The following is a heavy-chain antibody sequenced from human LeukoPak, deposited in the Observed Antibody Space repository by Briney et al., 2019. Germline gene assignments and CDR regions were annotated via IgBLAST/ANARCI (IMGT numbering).Heavy chain of an antibody. D-gene: IGHD3-3*01. CDR3: AGLRFLEWLPVDY. CDR2: IYYSGST. CDR1: GGSISSSSYY. V-gene: IGHV4-39*01. Sequence: RTSETLSLTCTVSGGSISSSSYYWGWIRQPPGKGLEWIGSIYYSGSTYYNPSLKSRVTISVDTSMNQFSLKLSSVTAADTAVYYCAGLRFLEWLPVDYWGQGTLVTVSS. J-gene: IGHJ4*02.